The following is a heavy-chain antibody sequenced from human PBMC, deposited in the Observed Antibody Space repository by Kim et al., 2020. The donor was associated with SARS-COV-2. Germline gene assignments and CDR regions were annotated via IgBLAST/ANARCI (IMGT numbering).Heavy chain of an antibody. CDR2: IYYSGST. D-gene: IGHD2-15*01. CDR1: GGSISSSSYY. CDR3: ARHLRLGYCSGGSCYYFDY. Sequence: SETLSLTCTVSGGSISSSSYYWGWIRQPPGKGLEWIGSIYYSGSTYYNPSLKSRVTISVYTSKNQFSLKLSSVTAADTAVYYCARHLRLGYCSGGSCYYFDYLGQGTLVTVSS. J-gene: IGHJ4*02. V-gene: IGHV4-39*01.